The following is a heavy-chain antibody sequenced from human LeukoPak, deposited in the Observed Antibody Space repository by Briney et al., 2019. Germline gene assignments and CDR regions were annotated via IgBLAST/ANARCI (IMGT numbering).Heavy chain of an antibody. D-gene: IGHD2/OR15-2a*01. Sequence: SETLSLTCTVSGGSISTYYWSWIRQPPGKGLEWIGYIYSSGSLNYTPSLKSRVTISVDTSKNQFSLMLKSVTAADTAVYYCARGATSLSYFDSRGQGTLVTVSS. CDR1: GGSISTYY. J-gene: IGHJ4*02. CDR3: ARGATSLSYFDS. V-gene: IGHV4-59*01. CDR2: IYSSGSL.